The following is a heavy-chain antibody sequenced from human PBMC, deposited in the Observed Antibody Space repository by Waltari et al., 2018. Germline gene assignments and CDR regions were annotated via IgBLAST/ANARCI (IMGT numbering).Heavy chain of an antibody. J-gene: IGHJ4*02. Sequence: VQLLESGGGLVQSGGSLRFSCPASGLPFRTYALNWLSQVPGKGVVWCSVISGSGGSTDYADSVKGRFTISRDNSKNTLYLQMNNLRVEDTAVYYCASSLYGDYTQIWGRVFDYWGQGTLVTVSS. CDR3: ASSLYGDYTQIWGRVFDY. CDR1: GLPFRTYA. CDR2: ISGSGGST. D-gene: IGHD4-17*01. V-gene: IGHV3-23*01.